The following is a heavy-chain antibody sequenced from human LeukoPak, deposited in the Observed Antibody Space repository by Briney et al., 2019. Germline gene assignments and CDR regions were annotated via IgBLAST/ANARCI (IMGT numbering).Heavy chain of an antibody. D-gene: IGHD3-16*01. Sequence: TGGSLRLSCAASGFTFSDYYMSWLRQTPGKGLEWVAQISSSGRSISYADAVKGRFTISRQNANHSLYLQMSSLRVDDTAIYYCASAIYYDSGVYRTDYYWRRVPLVTVSS. CDR2: ISSSGRSI. CDR1: GFTFSDYY. V-gene: IGHV3-11*04. CDR3: ASAIYYDSGVYRTDYY. J-gene: IGHJ4*02.